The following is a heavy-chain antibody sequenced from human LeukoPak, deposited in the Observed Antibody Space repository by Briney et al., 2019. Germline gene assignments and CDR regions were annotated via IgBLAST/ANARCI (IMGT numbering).Heavy chain of an antibody. Sequence: SGGSLRVSCAASGFTFSNYGMSWVRQAPGKGLEWVSGIGGTAGGTYYADSVRGRFTISRDNSKNTLFLQMISLGAEDTGVYFCVKDAIHASGIYYNSWGQETLDTVSS. CDR3: VKDAIHASGIYYNS. D-gene: IGHD3-10*01. CDR1: GFTFSNYG. CDR2: IGGTAGGT. V-gene: IGHV3-23*01. J-gene: IGHJ5*02.